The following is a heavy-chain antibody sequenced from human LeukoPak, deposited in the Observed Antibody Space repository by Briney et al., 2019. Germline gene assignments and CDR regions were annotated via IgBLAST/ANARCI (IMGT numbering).Heavy chain of an antibody. Sequence: GGSLRLSCAASGFTFSSYSMNWVRQAPGKGLEWVSSISSSSSYIYYADSVKGRFTISRDNAKNSLYLQMNSLRAEDTAVYYCARRPTDGGNSLRFDPWGQGTLVTVSS. CDR3: ARRPTDGGNSLRFDP. D-gene: IGHD4-23*01. V-gene: IGHV3-21*01. CDR2: ISSSSSYI. J-gene: IGHJ5*02. CDR1: GFTFSSYS.